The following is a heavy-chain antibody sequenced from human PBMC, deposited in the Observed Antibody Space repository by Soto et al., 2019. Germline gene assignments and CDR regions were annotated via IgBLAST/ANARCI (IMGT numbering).Heavy chain of an antibody. CDR2: IIPIFGAP. V-gene: IGHV1-69*01. D-gene: IGHD3-22*01. J-gene: IGHJ4*02. Sequence: QEQLVQSGAEVKKPGSSVKVSCKASGGTFSSYAFTWVRQVPGQGLEWMGVIIPIFGAPTYAQRFQGRVTITADASTSTVYMELSSLRSEDTAVYYCGRDQPYYYGSNVEGWGQGTLVAVSS. CDR3: GRDQPYYYGSNVEG. CDR1: GGTFSSYA.